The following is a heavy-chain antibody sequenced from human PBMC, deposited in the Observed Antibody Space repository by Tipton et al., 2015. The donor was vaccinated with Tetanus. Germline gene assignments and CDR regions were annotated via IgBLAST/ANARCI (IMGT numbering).Heavy chain of an antibody. D-gene: IGHD1/OR15-1a*01. CDR3: ATTTDNWFDP. CDR2: IYSYSGST. J-gene: IGHJ5*02. CDR1: GGSIRSGTYY. Sequence: GLVKPSETRSLTCTVSGGSIRSGTYYWNWIRQSPGKGLEWIGNIYSYSGSTFQNPSLNSRVTISLDTSKNQFSLTLRSVTAADTAVYYCATTTDNWFDPWGQGTLVTVSS. V-gene: IGHV4-39*01.